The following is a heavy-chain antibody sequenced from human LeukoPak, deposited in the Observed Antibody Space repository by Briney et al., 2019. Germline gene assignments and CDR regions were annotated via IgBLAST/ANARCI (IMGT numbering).Heavy chain of an antibody. Sequence: ASVKVSCKASGYTFTNYGISWVRQAPGQGLEWMGWISAYNGNTNYAQKFQGRVTMTTDTSTSTAYMELRSLRSDDTAVYYCARDRDYGDYNTQDLFVYWGQGTLVTVSS. CDR2: ISAYNGNT. V-gene: IGHV1-18*01. CDR1: GYTFTNYG. J-gene: IGHJ4*02. CDR3: ARDRDYGDYNTQDLFVY. D-gene: IGHD4-17*01.